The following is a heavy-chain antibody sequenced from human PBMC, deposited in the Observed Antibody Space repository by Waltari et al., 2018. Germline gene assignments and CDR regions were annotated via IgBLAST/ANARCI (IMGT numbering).Heavy chain of an antibody. Sequence: QITLKESGPTLVIPTQTLTLTCTFSGFSPSPRGVGVGWIRQPPGKALEWLALIYWEDDKRYSPSLKSRLAITADTSKNPVVLTMTTMDPVDTATYYCAHRLPFGEGAFDIWGQGTMVAVSS. V-gene: IGHV2-5*02. J-gene: IGHJ3*02. CDR2: IYWEDDK. CDR1: GFSPSPRGVG. CDR3: AHRLPFGEGAFDI. D-gene: IGHD3-10*01.